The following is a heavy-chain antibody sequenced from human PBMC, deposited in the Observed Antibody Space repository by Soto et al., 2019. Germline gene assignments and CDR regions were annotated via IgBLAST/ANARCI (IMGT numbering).Heavy chain of an antibody. CDR3: ARDLLGVSSSSISIWFDP. J-gene: IGHJ5*02. V-gene: IGHV4-59*01. Sequence: QVQLQESGPGLVKPSETLSLTCTVSGGSISSYYWSWIRQPSGKGLEWTGYIYYSGSTNYNPSLKSRVTISVDTSKNQFSLKRSSVTAADTAVYYCARDLLGVSSSSISIWFDPWGQGTLVTVSS. D-gene: IGHD6-13*01. CDR2: IYYSGST. CDR1: GGSISSYY.